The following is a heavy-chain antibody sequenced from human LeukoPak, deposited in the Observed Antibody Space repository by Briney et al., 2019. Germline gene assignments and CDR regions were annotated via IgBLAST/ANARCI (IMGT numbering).Heavy chain of an antibody. J-gene: IGHJ4*02. CDR2: ISYDGSNK. CDR1: GFTFSSYA. V-gene: IGHV3-30*04. D-gene: IGHD2-15*01. CDR3: ARVWHCSGGSCYGEGVDY. Sequence: QPGGSLRLSCAASGFTFSSYAMHWVRQAPGKGLEWVAVISYDGSNKYYADSVKGRLTISRDNSKNTLYLKMNSLRAEDTAVYYCARVWHCSGGSCYGEGVDYWGQGTLVTVSS.